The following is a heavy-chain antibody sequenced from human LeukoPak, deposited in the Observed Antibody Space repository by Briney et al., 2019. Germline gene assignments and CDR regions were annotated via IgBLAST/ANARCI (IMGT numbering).Heavy chain of an antibody. D-gene: IGHD3-3*01. J-gene: IGHJ4*02. CDR2: ISYDGSNK. Sequence: GGSLRLSCAASGFTFSSYAMHWVRQAPGKGLEWVAVISYDGSNKYYADSVKGRFTISRDNSKNTLYLQMNSLRAEDTAVYYCAKEIFGVVNSHYFDYWGQGTLVTVSS. V-gene: IGHV3-30*04. CDR3: AKEIFGVVNSHYFDY. CDR1: GFTFSSYA.